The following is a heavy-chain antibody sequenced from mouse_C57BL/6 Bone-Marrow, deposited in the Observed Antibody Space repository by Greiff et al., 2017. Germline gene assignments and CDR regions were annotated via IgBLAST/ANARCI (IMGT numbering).Heavy chain of an antibody. J-gene: IGHJ3*01. V-gene: IGHV1-59*01. CDR2: IDPSDSYT. D-gene: IGHD2-9*01. CDR1: GYTFTSYW. Sequence: VQLQQPGAELVRPGTSVKLSCKASGYTFTSYWMHWVKQRPGQGLEWIGVIDPSDSYTNYNQKFKGKATLTVDTSSSTAYMQLSSLTSEDSAVYYCARPTMVTTRCAYWGQGTLVTVSA. CDR3: ARPTMVTTRCAY.